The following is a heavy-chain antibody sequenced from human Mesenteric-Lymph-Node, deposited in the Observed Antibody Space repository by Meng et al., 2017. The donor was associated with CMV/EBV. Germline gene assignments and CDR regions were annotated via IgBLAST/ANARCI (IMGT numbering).Heavy chain of an antibody. J-gene: IGHJ3*02. D-gene: IGHD1-7*01. CDR1: GFTFSSYG. CDR2: IRYDGSNK. V-gene: IGHV3-30*02. CDR3: AKDWMELSAFDI. Sequence: GESLKISCAASGFTFSSYGMHWVRQAPGKGLEWVAFIRYDGSNKYYADSVKGRFTISRDNSKNTLYLQMNSLRAEDTAVYYCAKDWMELSAFDIWGQGTMVTVSS.